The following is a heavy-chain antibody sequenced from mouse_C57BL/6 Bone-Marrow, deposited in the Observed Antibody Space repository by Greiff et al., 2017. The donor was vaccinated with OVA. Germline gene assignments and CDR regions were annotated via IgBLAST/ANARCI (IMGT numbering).Heavy chain of an antibody. Sequence: VQLQQPGAELVKPGASVKMSCKASGYTFTSYWITWVKQRPGQGLEWIGDIYPGSGSTNYNEKFKSKATLTVDTSSSTAYMQRSSLTSEDSAVYYCARVPVSWGTLDYWGQGTTLTVSS. CDR2: IYPGSGST. CDR1: GYTFTSYW. J-gene: IGHJ2*01. V-gene: IGHV1-55*01. CDR3: ARVPVSWGTLDY. D-gene: IGHD1-1*01.